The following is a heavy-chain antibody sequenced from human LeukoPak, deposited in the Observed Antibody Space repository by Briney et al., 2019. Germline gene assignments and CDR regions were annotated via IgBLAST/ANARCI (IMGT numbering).Heavy chain of an antibody. V-gene: IGHV4-39*07. J-gene: IGHJ4*02. CDR1: GDSISSRDYF. Sequence: SETLSLTCTVSGDSISSRDYFWGWIRQPPGKGLEWIGSISYSGSTYNPPLKSRVTISVDTSKNQFSLRLSSVTAADTAVYYCARDPSGYFNYWGQGTLATVSS. CDR3: ARDPSGYFNY. CDR2: ISYSGST. D-gene: IGHD3-22*01.